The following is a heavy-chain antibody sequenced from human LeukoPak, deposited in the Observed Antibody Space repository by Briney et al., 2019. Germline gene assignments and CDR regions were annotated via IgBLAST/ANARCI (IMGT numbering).Heavy chain of an antibody. CDR2: ISSSSSYI. CDR1: GFTLSSYS. Sequence: GGSLRLSCAASGFTLSSYSMNWVRQAPGRGLEWVSSISSSSSYIYYADSVKGRYTICRDNANTSLYMQMNSLRAEDTAVYYCERDSEIGCSGGSCYGHAFDIWGQGTMVTVSS. J-gene: IGHJ3*02. CDR3: ERDSEIGCSGGSCYGHAFDI. V-gene: IGHV3-21*01. D-gene: IGHD2-15*01.